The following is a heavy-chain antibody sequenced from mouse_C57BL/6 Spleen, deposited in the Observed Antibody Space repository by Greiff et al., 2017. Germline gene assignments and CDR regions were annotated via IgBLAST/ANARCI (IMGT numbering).Heavy chain of an antibody. Sequence: VQLQQSGPELVKPGASVKISCKASGYSFTDYNMNWVKQSNGKSLEWIGVINPNYGTTRYNQKFKGKATLTVDQSSSTAYMQLSSLASEDSAVYYCAREGGLLCPDDFEYWGKGTTLTVAS. CDR2: INPNYGTT. J-gene: IGHJ2*01. V-gene: IGHV1-39*01. CDR1: GYSFTDYN. CDR3: AREGGLLCPDDFEY. D-gene: IGHD2-1*01.